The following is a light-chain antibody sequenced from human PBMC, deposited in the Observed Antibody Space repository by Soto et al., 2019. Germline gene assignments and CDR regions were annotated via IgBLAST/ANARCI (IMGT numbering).Light chain of an antibody. V-gene: IGKV1-6*02. CDR1: QGITDD. CDR2: AAS. Sequence: AIQMTQSPSSLSASVGDRVTITCRASQGITDDLNWYQQKPGKAPKLLIYAASSSQTGVAPRFSGSGSGTDFILTISSLQPEDFATYYCQQDHSYPFTFGGGTKVEIK. J-gene: IGKJ4*01. CDR3: QQDHSYPFT.